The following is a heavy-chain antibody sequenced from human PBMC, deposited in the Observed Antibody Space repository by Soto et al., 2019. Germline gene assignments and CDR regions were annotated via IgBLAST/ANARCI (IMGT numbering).Heavy chain of an antibody. CDR2: IYNTGST. CDR3: AKETPGTGPYYYYYAMDV. Sequence: PGGSLRLSCAASTFTVSSNYMNWVRQAPGKGLEWVSVIYNTGSTYYADSVKGRFTISRDNSKNTVYLQMNSLRAEDTAVYYCAKETPGTGPYYYYYAMDVWGQGTTVTVS. D-gene: IGHD3-10*01. CDR1: TFTVSSNY. J-gene: IGHJ6*02. V-gene: IGHV3-53*01.